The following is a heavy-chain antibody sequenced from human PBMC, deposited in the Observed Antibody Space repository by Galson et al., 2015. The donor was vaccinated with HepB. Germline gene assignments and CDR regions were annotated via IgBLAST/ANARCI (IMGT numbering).Heavy chain of an antibody. CDR1: GYTFTDSY. Sequence: SVKVSCKASGYTFTDSYMHWVRQAPGQGLEWMGWINPKSGDTKYSQKFQGRVTMTRDTSISTAYMELSRLRSDDTAVCYCTRGGGRSSSPWGYWGQGTLVTFSS. CDR3: TRGGGRSSSPWGY. J-gene: IGHJ4*02. CDR2: INPKSGDT. V-gene: IGHV1-2*02. D-gene: IGHD6-6*01.